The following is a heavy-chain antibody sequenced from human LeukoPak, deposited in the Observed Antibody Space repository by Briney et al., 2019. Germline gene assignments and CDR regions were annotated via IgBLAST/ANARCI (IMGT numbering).Heavy chain of an antibody. D-gene: IGHD2-8*01. Sequence: PSETLSPTCTVSGGSISSSSYYWGWIRQPPGKGLEWIGSIYYSGSTYYNPSLKSRVTISVDTSKNQFSLKLSSVTAADTAVYYCARRGCTNGVCYSNFDYWGQGTLVTVSS. CDR1: GGSISSSSYY. CDR2: IYYSGST. J-gene: IGHJ4*02. V-gene: IGHV4-39*01. CDR3: ARRGCTNGVCYSNFDY.